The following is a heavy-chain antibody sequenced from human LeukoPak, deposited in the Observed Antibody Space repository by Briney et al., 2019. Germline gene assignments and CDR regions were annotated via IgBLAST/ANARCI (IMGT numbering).Heavy chain of an antibody. CDR1: GFTFSSSA. Sequence: GGSLRLSCAASGFTFSSSAMSWVRQSPGKGLEWVSVIGRGGGATYYADSVKGRFTISRDNSKNTLYLQMNSLRAEDTAVYYCAKHYYDSGRWTFDIWGQGTTVTVSS. CDR3: AKHYYDSGRWTFDI. J-gene: IGHJ3*02. CDR2: IGRGGGAT. V-gene: IGHV3-23*01. D-gene: IGHD3-10*01.